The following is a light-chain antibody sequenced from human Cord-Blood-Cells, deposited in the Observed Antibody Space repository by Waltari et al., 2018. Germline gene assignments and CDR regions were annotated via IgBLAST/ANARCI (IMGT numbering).Light chain of an antibody. CDR1: SSDVGGYTN. CDR3: RAYTGSSALV. CDR2: DVS. J-gene: IGLJ1*01. Sequence: QSALTQPASVSGSPGQSTTISCTGTSSDVGGYTNVSWYQQHSGKAPKLMIYDVSNRPSGGSNRFSGYKSGITASLTISGLQAEHEADYYSRAYTGSSALVFGAGAKVTGL. V-gene: IGLV2-14*03.